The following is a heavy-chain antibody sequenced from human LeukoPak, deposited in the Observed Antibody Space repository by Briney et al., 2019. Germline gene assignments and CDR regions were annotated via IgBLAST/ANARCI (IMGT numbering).Heavy chain of an antibody. V-gene: IGHV1-18*01. CDR1: GYTFTSYG. CDR3: ARVPQTRAKPTTTESSYWFDP. J-gene: IGHJ5*02. CDR2: ISAYNGNT. D-gene: IGHD4-11*01. Sequence: ASVKVSCKASGYTFTSYGISWVRQAPGQGLEWMGWISAYNGNTNYAQKLQGRVTMTTDTSTSTAYMELSSLRSEDTAVYYCARVPQTRAKPTTTESSYWFDPWGQGTLVTVSS.